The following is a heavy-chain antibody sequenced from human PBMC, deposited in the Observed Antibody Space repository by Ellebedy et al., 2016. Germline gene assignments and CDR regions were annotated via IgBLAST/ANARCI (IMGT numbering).Heavy chain of an antibody. Sequence: ASVKVSXKVSGYTLTELSMHWVRQAPGQGLEWMGWINPNSGGTNYAQKFQGRVTMTRDTSISTAYMELSRLRSDDTAVYYCARRGDNYSSLGLWGQGTLVTVSS. CDR1: GYTLTELS. V-gene: IGHV1-2*02. D-gene: IGHD6-6*01. CDR2: INPNSGGT. CDR3: ARRGDNYSSLGL. J-gene: IGHJ4*02.